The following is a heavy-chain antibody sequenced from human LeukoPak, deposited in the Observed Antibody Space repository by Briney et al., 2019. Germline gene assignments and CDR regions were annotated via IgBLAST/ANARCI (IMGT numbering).Heavy chain of an antibody. CDR2: ISSSSSYI. CDR3: ARDRHSSGFDY. D-gene: IGHD6-19*01. Sequence: GGSLRLSCTASGFTFGDYAMSWFRQAPGKGLEWVSSISSSSSYIYYADSVKGRFTISRDNAKNSLYLQMNSLRAEDTAVYYCARDRHSSGFDYWGQGTLVTVSS. V-gene: IGHV3-21*01. J-gene: IGHJ4*02. CDR1: GFTFGDYA.